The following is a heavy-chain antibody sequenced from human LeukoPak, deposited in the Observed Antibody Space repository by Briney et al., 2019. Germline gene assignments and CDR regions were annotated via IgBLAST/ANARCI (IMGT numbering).Heavy chain of an antibody. Sequence: SETLSLTCAVSSYSISSGSYWGWIRQSPGKGLEWVGSMFHSGNSYYNPSLKSRLTMSVDTSKNQFSLKLTSVTAADTALYYCAKVTYVDDMLYQYFDYWGQGILVTVST. CDR2: MFHSGNS. J-gene: IGHJ4*02. CDR1: SYSISSGSY. V-gene: IGHV4-38-2*01. D-gene: IGHD4-17*01. CDR3: AKVTYVDDMLYQYFDY.